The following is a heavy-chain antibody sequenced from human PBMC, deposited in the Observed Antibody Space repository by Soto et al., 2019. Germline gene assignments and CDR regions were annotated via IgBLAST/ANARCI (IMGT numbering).Heavy chain of an antibody. V-gene: IGHV3-23*01. J-gene: IGHJ4*02. CDR3: AREFAPGSPNYDY. CDR2: FTRGGNT. Sequence: EVQLLESAGGLEQPGGSLRLSCAASGFTFSNYAMSWVRQAPGKGLEWVSTFTRGGNTLYADSVRGRFTISGDNSKNTLSLQLDRLRAEDTAVYYCAREFAPGSPNYDYWGLGTLVAVSS. CDR1: GFTFSNYA. D-gene: IGHD3-10*01.